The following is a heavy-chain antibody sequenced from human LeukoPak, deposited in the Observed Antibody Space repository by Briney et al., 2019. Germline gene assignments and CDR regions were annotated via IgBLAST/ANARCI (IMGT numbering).Heavy chain of an antibody. J-gene: IGHJ4*02. CDR1: GYTFTGYY. D-gene: IGHD6-13*01. CDR3: ASHSRELVSGFDY. V-gene: IGHV1-2*02. Sequence: ASVKVSCKASGYTFTGYYMHWVREAPGQGLEWMGWINPNSGGTNYAQKFQGRVTMTRDTSISTAYMELSRLRSDDTAVYYCASHSRELVSGFDYWGQGTLVTVSS. CDR2: INPNSGGT.